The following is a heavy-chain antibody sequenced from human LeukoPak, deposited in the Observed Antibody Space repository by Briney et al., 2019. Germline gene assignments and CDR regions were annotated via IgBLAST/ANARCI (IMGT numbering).Heavy chain of an antibody. J-gene: IGHJ5*02. V-gene: IGHV4-39*01. CDR2: IYYSGST. Sequence: SETLSLTCTVSGGSISSSSYYWGWIRQPPGKGLEWIGSIYYSGSTYYNPSLKSRVTISVDTSKNQFSLKLSSVTAADTAVYYCARLRGVVISTTGFDPWAREPWSPSPQ. CDR3: ARLRGVVISTTGFDP. D-gene: IGHD3-22*01. CDR1: GGSISSSSYY.